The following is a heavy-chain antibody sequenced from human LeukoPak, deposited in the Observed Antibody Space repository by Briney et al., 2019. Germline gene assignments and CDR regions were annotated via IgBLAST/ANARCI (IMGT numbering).Heavy chain of an antibody. J-gene: IGHJ4*02. Sequence: GGSLRLSCGATGFTISSYWMHWARQAPGKGLVWVSRINGDGSSTTYADSVKGRFTISRDNAKNTLYLQMNSLRAEDTAVYYCAKGGTTVVDYWGQGTLVTVSS. V-gene: IGHV3-74*03. CDR3: AKGGTTVVDY. CDR2: INGDGSST. D-gene: IGHD4-23*01. CDR1: GFTISSYW.